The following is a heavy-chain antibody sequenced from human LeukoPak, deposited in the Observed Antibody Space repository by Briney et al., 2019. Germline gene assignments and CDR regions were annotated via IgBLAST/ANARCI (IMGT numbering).Heavy chain of an antibody. CDR1: GFTFSNYG. Sequence: GRSLRLSCAASGFTFSNYGIHWVRQALGKGLKWVAVISYDGSNKYYADSVKGRFTISRDNSKNTLYLQMNSLRAEDTAVYYCAAMALEYFDLWGRGTLVTVSS. V-gene: IGHV3-30*03. CDR2: ISYDGSNK. CDR3: AAMALEYFDL. J-gene: IGHJ2*01. D-gene: IGHD5-18*01.